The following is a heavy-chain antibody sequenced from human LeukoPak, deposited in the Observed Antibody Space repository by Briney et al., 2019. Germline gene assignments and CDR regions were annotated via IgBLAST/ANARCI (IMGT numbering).Heavy chain of an antibody. CDR1: GFTFRSYA. D-gene: IGHD3-16*01. CDR3: ARVIGGQVWPHYFDF. J-gene: IGHJ4*01. Sequence: PGGSLRLSCAAAGFTFRSYAMHWVRQAPGKGLEWVAVISYDGSYEKYADSVKGRFTISRDNSESTLYLQMNSLRPADTGLYYCARVIGGQVWPHYFDFWGHGTLVTVSS. V-gene: IGHV3-30*04. CDR2: ISYDGSYE.